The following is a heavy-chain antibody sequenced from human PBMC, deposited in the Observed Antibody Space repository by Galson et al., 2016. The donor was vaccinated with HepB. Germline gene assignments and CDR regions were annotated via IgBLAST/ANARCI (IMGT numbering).Heavy chain of an antibody. Sequence: TLSLTCTVSVGSISSGGYSWSWIRQNPGKGLEWIAYISYRGITHYNPSLKSRVSVSVDTSRNHFSLKLTSVTAADTAIYYRARAPLYYDSRGDWFDAWGHGTLVIVSS. CDR3: ARAPLYYDSRGDWFDA. J-gene: IGHJ5*01. D-gene: IGHD3-22*01. V-gene: IGHV4-31*03. CDR2: ISYRGIT. CDR1: VGSISSGGYS.